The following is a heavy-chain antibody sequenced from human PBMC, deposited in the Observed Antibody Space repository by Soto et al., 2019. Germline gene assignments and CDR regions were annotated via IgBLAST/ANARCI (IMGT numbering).Heavy chain of an antibody. CDR2: ISGSSSTI. CDR3: AKTSLRVYYYGMDV. J-gene: IGHJ6*02. V-gene: IGHV3-48*02. Sequence: PGGSLRLSCAASGFTFSMYSMNWVRHAPGKGLEWVSHISGSSSTIYYTDSVKGRFTVSRDNAKNSLYLQMNSLRDEDTAVYFCAKTSLRVYYYGMDVWGQGTTVTVSS. CDR1: GFTFSMYS.